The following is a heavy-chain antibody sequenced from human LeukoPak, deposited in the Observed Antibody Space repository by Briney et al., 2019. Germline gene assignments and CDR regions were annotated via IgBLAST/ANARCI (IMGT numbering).Heavy chain of an antibody. Sequence: SETLSLTCAVYGGSFSGYYWSWIRQPPGKGLEWIGEINHSGSTNYNPSLKSRVTIPVDTSKNQFSLKLSSVTAADTAVYYCASTYGGNFVFAYWGRGRLASASS. D-gene: IGHD4-23*01. CDR3: ASTYGGNFVFAY. V-gene: IGHV4-34*01. CDR1: GGSFSGYY. CDR2: INHSGST. J-gene: IGHJ4*02.